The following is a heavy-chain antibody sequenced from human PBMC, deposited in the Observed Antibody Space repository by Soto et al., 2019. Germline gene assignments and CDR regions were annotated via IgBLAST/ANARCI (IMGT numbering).Heavy chain of an antibody. CDR1: GYTFTSYY. J-gene: IGHJ4*02. V-gene: IGHV1-3*01. D-gene: IGHD3-10*01. Sequence: ASVKVSCKASGYTFTSYYMHWVRQAPGQRLEWIGRINAANGDTGYSQKFHDRVTFTRDTSATIVYMELSSLTSEDTVVYYCARKDYYGAGVYYFDHWGQGTLVTVSS. CDR3: ARKDYYGAGVYYFDH. CDR2: INAANGDT.